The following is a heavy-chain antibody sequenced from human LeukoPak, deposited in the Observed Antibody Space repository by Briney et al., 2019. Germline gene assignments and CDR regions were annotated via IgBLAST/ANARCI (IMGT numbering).Heavy chain of an antibody. CDR3: ARGLVVVTAITYFDY. Sequence: SETLSLTCTVSGGSISTVYWNWIRQSPGKGLEWIGYMSVGGANNYNPSLKSRVSISVDTSKNQFSLRLSSVTAADTALYYCARGLVVVTAITYFDYWGQGTLVTVSS. V-gene: IGHV4-59*01. CDR2: MSVGGAN. J-gene: IGHJ4*02. CDR1: GGSISTVY. D-gene: IGHD2-21*02.